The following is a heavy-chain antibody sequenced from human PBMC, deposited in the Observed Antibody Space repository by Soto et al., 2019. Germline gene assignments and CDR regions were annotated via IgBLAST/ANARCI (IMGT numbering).Heavy chain of an antibody. CDR1: GGSIGGSSDY. D-gene: IGHD3-10*01. CDR2: IYYSGST. CDR3: ARQLLWFGELLWIPARWFDP. J-gene: IGHJ5*02. V-gene: IGHV4-39*01. Sequence: SETLSLTCTVSGGSIGGSSDYWGWIRQPPGKGLERIGSIYYSGSTYYNPFLKSRVTISVDTSKNQFSLKLSSVTAADTAVYYCARQLLWFGELLWIPARWFDPWGQGTLVTVSS.